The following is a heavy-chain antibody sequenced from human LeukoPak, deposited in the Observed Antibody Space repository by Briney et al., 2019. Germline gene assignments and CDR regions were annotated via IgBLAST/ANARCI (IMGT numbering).Heavy chain of an antibody. CDR3: ARSFGGASSSGWLYPGAFDI. V-gene: IGHV3-30*04. CDR1: GFTFSSYA. CDR2: ISYDGSNK. D-gene: IGHD6-19*01. J-gene: IGHJ3*02. Sequence: PGGSLRLSCAASGFTFSSYAMHWVRQAPGKGLEWVAVISYDGSNKYYADSVKGRFTISRDNSKNTLYLQMNSLRSEDMAVYYCARSFGGASSSGWLYPGAFDIWGQGTMVTVSS.